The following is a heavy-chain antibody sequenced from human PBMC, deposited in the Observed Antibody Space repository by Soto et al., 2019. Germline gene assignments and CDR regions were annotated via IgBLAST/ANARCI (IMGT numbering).Heavy chain of an antibody. CDR3: ALTPCQCSSTRCLHGEFDP. CDR1: GYSFTSYW. D-gene: IGHD2-2*01. V-gene: IGHV5-51*01. J-gene: IGHJ5*02. CDR2: IYPGDSDT. Sequence: EVQLVQSGAEVKKPGESLKISCKGSGYSFTSYWIGWVRQMPGKGLEWMGIIYPGDSDTRYSPSFQGQVTISADKSISTAYLQWSSLKASDTAMSYCALTPCQCSSTRCLHGEFDPWGQVTLVTVSS.